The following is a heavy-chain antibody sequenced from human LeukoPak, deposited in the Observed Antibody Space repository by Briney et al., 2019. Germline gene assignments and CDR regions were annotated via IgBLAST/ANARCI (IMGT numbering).Heavy chain of an antibody. J-gene: IGHJ4*02. CDR3: ARGAPKLYDSVWGSYRYTFDY. D-gene: IGHD3-16*02. V-gene: IGHV4-34*01. Sequence: PSETLSLTCAVYGGSFSGYYWSWIRQPPGKGLEWIGEINHSGSTNYNPSLKSRVTISVDTSKNQFSLKLSSVTAADTAVYYCARGAPKLYDSVWGSYRYTFDYWGQGTLVTVSS. CDR1: GGSFSGYY. CDR2: INHSGST.